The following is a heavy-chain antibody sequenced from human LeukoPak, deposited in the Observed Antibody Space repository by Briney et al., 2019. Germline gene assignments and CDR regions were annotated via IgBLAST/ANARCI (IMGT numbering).Heavy chain of an antibody. CDR1: GYTFTSYD. CDR2: MNPNSGNT. V-gene: IGHV1-8*01. D-gene: IGHD2-8*01. J-gene: IGHJ4*02. Sequence: ASVKVSCKASGYTFTSYDINWVRQATGQGLEWMGWMNPNSGNTGYAQKFQGRVTMTRNTSISTAYMELSSLRSEDTAVYYCARRLLKEWYYFDYWGQGTLVTVSS. CDR3: ARRLLKEWYYFDY.